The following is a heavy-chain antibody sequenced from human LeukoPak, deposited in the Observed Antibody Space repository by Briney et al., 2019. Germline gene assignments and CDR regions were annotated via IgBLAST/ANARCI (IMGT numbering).Heavy chain of an antibody. CDR2: INPNSGGT. D-gene: IGHD6-13*01. CDR1: GYTFTGYY. Sequence: ASVKVSCTASGYTFTGYYMHWVRQAPGQGLEWMGRINPNSGGTNYAQKFQGWVTMTRDTSISTAYMELSRLRSDDTAVYYCAREEPGIAAAGSGGNWFDPWGQGTLVTVSS. CDR3: AREEPGIAAAGSGGNWFDP. J-gene: IGHJ5*02. V-gene: IGHV1-2*04.